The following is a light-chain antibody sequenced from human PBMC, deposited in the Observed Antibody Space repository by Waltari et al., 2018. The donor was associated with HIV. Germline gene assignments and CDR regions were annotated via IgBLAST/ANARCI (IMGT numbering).Light chain of an antibody. CDR2: KAS. CDR3: QQYYLYPWT. V-gene: IGKV1-5*03. CDR1: QSISNW. Sequence: GDRATITCRASQSISNWLAWYQQKPGKAPKLLIYKASTLEGGVPSRFSGSGSGTEFTLTINSLQPDDFATYFCQQYYLYPWTFGQGAKVEI. J-gene: IGKJ1*01.